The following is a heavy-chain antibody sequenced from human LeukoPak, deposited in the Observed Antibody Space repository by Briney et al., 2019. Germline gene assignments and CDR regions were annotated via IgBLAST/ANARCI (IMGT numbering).Heavy chain of an antibody. CDR2: ISSSSSTI. J-gene: IGHJ3*02. Sequence: GGSLRLSCAASGFTFSSYSMNWVRQAPGKGLEWVSYISSSSSTIYYADSVKGRFTISRDNAKNSLYLQMNSLRAEDTAVYYCARDRRVWAYGDYINAFDIWGQGTMVTVSS. V-gene: IGHV3-48*01. CDR3: ARDRRVWAYGDYINAFDI. CDR1: GFTFSSYS. D-gene: IGHD4-17*01.